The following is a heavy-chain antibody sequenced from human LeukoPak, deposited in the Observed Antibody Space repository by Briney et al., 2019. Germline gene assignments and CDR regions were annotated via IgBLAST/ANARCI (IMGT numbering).Heavy chain of an antibody. CDR1: GFTFSDYG. CDR2: ISSDGRNK. J-gene: IGHJ4*02. V-gene: IGHV3-30*18. Sequence: GGSLRLSCAASGFTFSDYGMHWVRQAPGKGLEWVATISSDGRNKNYADSVKDRFTISRDNSRNTLYLQMNSLRAEDTAVYYCAKGQSRNYYDSSGSDYWGQGTLVTVSS. D-gene: IGHD3-22*01. CDR3: AKGQSRNYYDSSGSDY.